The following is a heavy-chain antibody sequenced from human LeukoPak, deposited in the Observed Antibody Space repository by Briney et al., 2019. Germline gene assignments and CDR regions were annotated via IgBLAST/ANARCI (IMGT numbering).Heavy chain of an antibody. CDR2: ISAYNGNT. Sequence: ASVKVSCKPSGYTFTSYGISWVRQAPGQGLEWMGWISAYNGNTNYAQQLQGRVTITKDTSPSTAYMELRSLRSDDTAVYYCARDLSILTGYYDAFYIWGQGTMVTVSS. D-gene: IGHD3-9*01. CDR1: GYTFTSYG. CDR3: ARDLSILTGYYDAFYI. J-gene: IGHJ3*02. V-gene: IGHV1-18*01.